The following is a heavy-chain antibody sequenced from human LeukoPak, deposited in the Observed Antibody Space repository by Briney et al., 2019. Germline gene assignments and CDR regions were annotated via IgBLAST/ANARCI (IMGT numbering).Heavy chain of an antibody. CDR1: SXSISSYY. CDR3: ARTEYYFDH. D-gene: IGHD3-10*01. CDR2: IYYSGSS. Sequence: PSETLSLTCTGSSXSISSYYWSWIRQPPGKGLEWIGYIYYSGSSNYNPSLKSRVTMSVDTSKKQFSLRVSSVTAADTAVYYCARTEYYFDHWGQGTLVTVSS. J-gene: IGHJ4*02. V-gene: IGHV4-59*01.